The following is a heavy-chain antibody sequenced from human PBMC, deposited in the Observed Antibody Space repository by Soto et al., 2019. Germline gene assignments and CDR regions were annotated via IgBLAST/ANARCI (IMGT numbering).Heavy chain of an antibody. CDR2: ISAYSSNT. CDR3: ASDLSAGTAAY. Sequence: ASVKVSCKASGYTFTSYRIIWVRQAPGQGLEWMGWISAYSSNTNYAQKVQGRVTMTTDTSTSTAYMELGRLKSADTDVYYCASDLSAGTAAYWGQGTLVTVSS. D-gene: IGHD6-25*01. CDR1: GYTFTSYR. J-gene: IGHJ4*02. V-gene: IGHV1-18*01.